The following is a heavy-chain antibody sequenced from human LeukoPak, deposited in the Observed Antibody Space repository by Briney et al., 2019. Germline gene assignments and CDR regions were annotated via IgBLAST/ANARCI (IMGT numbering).Heavy chain of an antibody. CDR3: AKDRGGSSSADY. CDR2: IWYDGSNK. V-gene: IGHV3-33*06. CDR1: GFTFSSYG. D-gene: IGHD1-26*01. J-gene: IGHJ4*02. Sequence: GGSLRLSCAASGFTFSSYGMHWVRQAPGKGLEWVAVIWYDGSNKYYADSVKGGFTISRDNSKNTLYLQMNSLRAEDTAVYYCAKDRGGSSSADYWGQGTLVTVSS.